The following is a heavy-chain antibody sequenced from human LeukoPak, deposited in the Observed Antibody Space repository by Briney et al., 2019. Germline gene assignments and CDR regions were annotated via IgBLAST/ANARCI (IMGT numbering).Heavy chain of an antibody. CDR2: ISSSSSYI. Sequence: GGSLRLSCAASGFTFSSYSMNWVRQAPGKGLEWVSSISSSSSYIYYADSVKGRFTISRDNAKNSLYLQMNSLRAEDTAVYYCARGGPDNYDFWSGYYTGDYWGQGTLVTVSS. D-gene: IGHD3-3*01. CDR3: ARGGPDNYDFWSGYYTGDY. V-gene: IGHV3-21*01. CDR1: GFTFSSYS. J-gene: IGHJ4*02.